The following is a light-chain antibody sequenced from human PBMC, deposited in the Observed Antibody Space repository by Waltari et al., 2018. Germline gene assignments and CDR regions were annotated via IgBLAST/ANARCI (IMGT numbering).Light chain of an antibody. CDR3: SSYAGGNNPGL. V-gene: IGLV2-8*01. J-gene: IGLJ1*01. Sequence: QSALTQPPSASGSPGQSVTISCTGTSSDIGGYNFVSWYQQHPGKAPRLLIYEVTKRPSGVPDRVSGSKSGNSASLTVSGLQAEDEADYYCSSYAGGNNPGLFGTGTKVTVL. CDR1: SSDIGGYNF. CDR2: EVT.